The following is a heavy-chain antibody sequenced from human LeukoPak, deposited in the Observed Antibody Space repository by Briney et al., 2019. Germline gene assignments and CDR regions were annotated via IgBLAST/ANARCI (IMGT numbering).Heavy chain of an antibody. D-gene: IGHD3-22*01. J-gene: IGHJ4*02. CDR3: TREDRPFCPFAY. Sequence: SETLSLTCGVSGGSIDITNYWSWVRQAPGKGLEWIGEISHDGTTNHNPSLRSRVAMSLDRANNQFSLSLTSVTAADTAVYYCTREDRPFCPFAYWGQGVLVTVSS. CDR2: ISHDGTT. V-gene: IGHV4-4*02. CDR1: GGSIDITNY.